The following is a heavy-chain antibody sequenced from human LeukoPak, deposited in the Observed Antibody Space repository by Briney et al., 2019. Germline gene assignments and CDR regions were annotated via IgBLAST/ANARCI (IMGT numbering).Heavy chain of an antibody. D-gene: IGHD1-26*01. CDR3: ARQGELAIDY. J-gene: IGHJ4*02. CDR1: GGSITNYY. Sequence: SETLSLTCSVSGGSITNYYWNWFRQSPGKGLEWIGFIYNTGRTNYNPSLQSRVTMSIDTSKNQFSLKLSSVTAADTAVYYCARQGELAIDYWGQGTLVTVSS. CDR2: IYNTGRT. V-gene: IGHV4-59*08.